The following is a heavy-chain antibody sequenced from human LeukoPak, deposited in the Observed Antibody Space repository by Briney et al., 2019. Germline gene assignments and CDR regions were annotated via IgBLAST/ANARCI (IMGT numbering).Heavy chain of an antibody. Sequence: AASVKVSCKASGYTFTNYYIHWVRQAPGQGLEWMGWINPNSGGTNYAQKFQGRVTMTRDTSISTDYMELSRLRSADTAVYYCARSPHILTGENFDYWGQGTLVTVSS. CDR2: INPNSGGT. J-gene: IGHJ4*02. CDR3: ARSPHILTGENFDY. D-gene: IGHD3-9*01. CDR1: GYTFTNYY. V-gene: IGHV1-2*02.